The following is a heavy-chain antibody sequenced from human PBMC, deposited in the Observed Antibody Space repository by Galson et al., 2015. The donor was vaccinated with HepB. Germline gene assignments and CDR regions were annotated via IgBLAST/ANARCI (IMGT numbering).Heavy chain of an antibody. Sequence: SETLSLTCAVYGGSFSGYYWSWIRQPPGKGLEWIGEINHSGSTNYNPSLKSRVTISVDTSKNQFSLKLSSVTAADTAVYYCARLSFVYYYDSSGSFPVFDYWGQGTLVTVSS. CDR1: GGSFSGYY. J-gene: IGHJ4*02. CDR3: ARLSFVYYYDSSGSFPVFDY. D-gene: IGHD3-22*01. V-gene: IGHV4-34*01. CDR2: INHSGST.